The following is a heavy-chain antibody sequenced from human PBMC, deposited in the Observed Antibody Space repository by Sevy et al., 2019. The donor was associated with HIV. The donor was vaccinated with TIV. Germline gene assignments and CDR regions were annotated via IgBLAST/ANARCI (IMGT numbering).Heavy chain of an antibody. J-gene: IGHJ6*02. CDR1: GFTFSSYA. Sequence: GGSLRLSCAASGFTFSSYAMHWVRQAPGKGLEWVAVISYDGSNKYYADSVKGRFTISRDNSKNTLYLQMNSLRAEDTAVYYCARVRSDYRFRYGMDVWGQGTTVTVSS. D-gene: IGHD3-16*01. CDR3: ARVRSDYRFRYGMDV. V-gene: IGHV3-30-3*01. CDR2: ISYDGSNK.